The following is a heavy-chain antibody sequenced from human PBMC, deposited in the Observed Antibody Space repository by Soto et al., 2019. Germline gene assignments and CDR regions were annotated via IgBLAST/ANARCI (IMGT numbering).Heavy chain of an antibody. V-gene: IGHV2-5*02. CDR1: GFSLTTRGVG. CDR2: IYWDDDK. J-gene: IGHJ5*02. D-gene: IGHD3-16*01. Sequence: QITLKESGPTLVKPTQTLTLTCTFSGFSLTTRGVGVGWIRQPPGKALECLALIYWDDDKRYRPSLQSRLSITKATSKNQVVLTMTNVDPVDTAAYYCAHIPNYYQYDWFDPWGQGTLVSVSS. CDR3: AHIPNYYQYDWFDP.